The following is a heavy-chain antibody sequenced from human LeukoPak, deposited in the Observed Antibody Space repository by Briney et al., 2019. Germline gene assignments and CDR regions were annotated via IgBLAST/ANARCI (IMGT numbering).Heavy chain of an antibody. D-gene: IGHD2-2*01. V-gene: IGHV4-39*07. J-gene: IGHJ5*02. Sequence: MPSETLSLTCSVSDGSINSDTYYWGWIRQPPGKGLEWIASIYSGGNTYYNPSLKSRVTISVDTSKNQFSLKLSSVTAADTAVYYCASWGVGIYQLPPQTWGQGTLVTVSS. CDR3: ASWGVGIYQLPPQT. CDR1: DGSINSDTYY. CDR2: IYSGGNT.